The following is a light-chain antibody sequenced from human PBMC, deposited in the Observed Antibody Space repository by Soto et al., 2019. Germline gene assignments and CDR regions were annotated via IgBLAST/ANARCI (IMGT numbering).Light chain of an antibody. V-gene: IGKV3-20*01. CDR1: QSVSSSY. Sequence: EIVLTQSPGTLSLSPGERATLSCRASQSVSSSYLAWNQQKPGQAPRLLIYGTSSRATAIPDRFSGSGSGTDFTLIISRLEPEDFAVYYCQQYGSSSWTFGQGTKV. CDR2: GTS. CDR3: QQYGSSSWT. J-gene: IGKJ1*01.